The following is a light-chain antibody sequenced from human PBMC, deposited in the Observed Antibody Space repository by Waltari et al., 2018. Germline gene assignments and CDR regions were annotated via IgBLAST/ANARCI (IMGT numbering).Light chain of an antibody. CDR3: QQYNSYSRYT. J-gene: IGKJ2*01. CDR2: KAS. V-gene: IGKV1-5*03. Sequence: DIQMTQSPSTLSASVGDRVTITCRASQSISSWLAWYQQKPGKAPKPLIYKASSLESGVPSRFGGSGSGTEFTLTISSLQPDDFATYYCQQYNSYSRYTFGQGTKLEIK. CDR1: QSISSW.